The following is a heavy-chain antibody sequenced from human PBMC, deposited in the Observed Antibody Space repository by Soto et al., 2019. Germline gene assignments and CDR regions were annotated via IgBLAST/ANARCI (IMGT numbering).Heavy chain of an antibody. V-gene: IGHV1-8*01. CDR3: AREGDFTVYDFDSYYLYGMYF. Sequence: SVKVACKVSGDTFTSSDINWVRQAPGQGLDWMGWMNPNTGNSGFAQKYQGNVTTTSDTSIRTAYMELSSLRPEESAVYYCAREGDFTVYDFDSYYLYGMYFWGQGTTVTVSS. CDR1: GDTFTSSD. D-gene: IGHD3-3*01. J-gene: IGHJ6*02. CDR2: MNPNTGNS.